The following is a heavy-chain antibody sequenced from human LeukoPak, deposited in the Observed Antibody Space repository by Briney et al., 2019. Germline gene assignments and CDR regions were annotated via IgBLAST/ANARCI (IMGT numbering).Heavy chain of an antibody. V-gene: IGHV3-66*01. CDR2: IYSGGST. D-gene: IGHD4-4*01. CDR1: GFTVSSNY. CDR3: ASLPAYIGAFDI. Sequence: GGSLRLSCAASGFTVSSNYMSWVRQAPGKGLEWVSVIYSGGSTYYADSVKGRFTISGDNSKNTLYLQMNSLRAEDTAVYYCASLPAYIGAFDIWGQGTMVTVSS. J-gene: IGHJ3*02.